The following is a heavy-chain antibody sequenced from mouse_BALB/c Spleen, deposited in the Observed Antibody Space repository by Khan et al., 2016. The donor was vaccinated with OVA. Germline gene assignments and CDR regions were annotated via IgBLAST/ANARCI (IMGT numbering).Heavy chain of an antibody. CDR2: ISSGSSTI. Sequence: EVELVESGGGLVQPGGSRKLSCAASGFTFSSFGMHWVRQAPEKGLEWVAFISSGSSTIYYADTVKGRFTISRDDPKNTLFLQMTSLRSEDTDMYYCARREGLCAMDYWGQGTSVTVSS. CDR1: GFTFSSFG. V-gene: IGHV5-17*02. D-gene: IGHD3-3*01. CDR3: ARREGLCAMDY. J-gene: IGHJ4*01.